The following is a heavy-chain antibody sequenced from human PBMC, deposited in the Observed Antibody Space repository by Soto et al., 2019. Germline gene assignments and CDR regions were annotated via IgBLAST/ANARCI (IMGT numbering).Heavy chain of an antibody. V-gene: IGHV3-48*02. Sequence: EVQLVESGGGLVQPGGSLRLSCAASGFTFSSYSVNWVRQAPGKGLEWVSYISSSSSTINYADSVKGRFTISRDNAKNSVYLQMNSLRDEDTAVYYCARVWSSGWLNEYWGQGTLVTVSS. J-gene: IGHJ4*02. D-gene: IGHD6-19*01. CDR3: ARVWSSGWLNEY. CDR1: GFTFSSYS. CDR2: ISSSSSTI.